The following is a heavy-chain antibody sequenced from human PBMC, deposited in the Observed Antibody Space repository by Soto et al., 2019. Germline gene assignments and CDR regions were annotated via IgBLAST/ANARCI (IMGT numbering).Heavy chain of an antibody. V-gene: IGHV2-5*01. J-gene: IGHJ4*02. CDR2: IYWNDDK. CDR3: APTHDFWSGYYPGFDY. Sequence: SGPTLVNPTQTLTRTFTFYGFSLTTGGLGVGWIRQPPGKALAWLALIYWNDDKRYMPSLKNRLTITKDTSKTQVVLTLTNMDPVDTATYYCAPTHDFWSGYYPGFDYWGQGTLVTAPQ. D-gene: IGHD3-3*01. CDR1: GFSLTTGGLG.